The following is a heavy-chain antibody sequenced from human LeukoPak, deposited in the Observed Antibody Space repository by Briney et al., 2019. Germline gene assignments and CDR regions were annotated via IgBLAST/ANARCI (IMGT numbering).Heavy chain of an antibody. CDR1: GGSISSGDYY. CDR2: IYYSGST. Sequence: NPSETLFLTCTVSGGSISSGDYYWSWIRQPPGKSLEWIGYIYYSGSTYYNPSLKSRVTISVDTSKNQFSLKLSSVTAADTAVYYCARSYYDSKEEFDYWGQGTLVTVSS. J-gene: IGHJ4*02. V-gene: IGHV4-30-4*01. D-gene: IGHD3-22*01. CDR3: ARSYYDSKEEFDY.